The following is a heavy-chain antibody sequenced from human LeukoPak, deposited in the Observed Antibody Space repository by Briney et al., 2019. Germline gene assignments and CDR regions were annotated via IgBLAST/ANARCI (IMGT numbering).Heavy chain of an antibody. V-gene: IGHV4-34*01. J-gene: IGHJ4*02. Sequence: PSETLSLTCAVYGGSFSGYYWSWIRQPPGKGLEWIGEINHSGSTNYNLSLKSRVTISVDTSKNQFSLKLSSVTAADTAVYYCARGPRVGIAVAKPIDYWGQGTLVTVSS. CDR2: INHSGST. CDR3: ARGPRVGIAVAKPIDY. D-gene: IGHD6-19*01. CDR1: GGSFSGYY.